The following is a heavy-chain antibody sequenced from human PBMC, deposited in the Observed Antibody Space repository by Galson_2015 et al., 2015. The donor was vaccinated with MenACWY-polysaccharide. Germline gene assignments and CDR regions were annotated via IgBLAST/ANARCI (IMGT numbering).Heavy chain of an antibody. CDR1: GFTFSNYG. J-gene: IGHJ4*02. CDR2: IRYDGSNK. Sequence: SLRLSCAASGFTFSNYGMQWVRQAPGKGLEWVAFIRYDGSNKYHADSVKGRFTISRDSSKRMLYLQMNGLRTEDTAVYYCAKSNGQLPFDYWGQGTLVTVSS. V-gene: IGHV3-30*02. D-gene: IGHD2-2*01. CDR3: AKSNGQLPFDY.